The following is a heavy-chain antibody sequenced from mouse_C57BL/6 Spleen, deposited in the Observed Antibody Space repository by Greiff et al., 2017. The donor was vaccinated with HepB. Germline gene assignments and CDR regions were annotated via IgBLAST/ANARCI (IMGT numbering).Heavy chain of an antibody. Sequence: EVQGVESGGGLVQPGGSLKLSCAASGFTFSDYGMAWVRQAPRKGPEWVAFISNLAYSIYYADTVTGRFTISRENAKNTLYLEMSSLRSEDTAMYYCARRTSYYAMDYWGQGTSVTVSS. V-gene: IGHV5-15*01. CDR3: ARRTSYYAMDY. J-gene: IGHJ4*01. CDR1: GFTFSDYG. CDR2: ISNLAYSI.